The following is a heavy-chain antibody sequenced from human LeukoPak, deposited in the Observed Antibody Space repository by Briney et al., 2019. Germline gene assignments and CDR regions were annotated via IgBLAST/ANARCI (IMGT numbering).Heavy chain of an antibody. V-gene: IGHV1-2*02. J-gene: IGHJ4*02. Sequence: ASVKVSCKASGYTFTGYYMHWVRQAPGQGLEWMGWINPNSGGTNYAQKFQGRVTMTRDTSISTAYMALSRLRSDDTAVYYCARDYSSPFVPGDYWGQGTLVTVSS. CDR1: GYTFTGYY. CDR2: INPNSGGT. CDR3: ARDYSSPFVPGDY. D-gene: IGHD6-13*01.